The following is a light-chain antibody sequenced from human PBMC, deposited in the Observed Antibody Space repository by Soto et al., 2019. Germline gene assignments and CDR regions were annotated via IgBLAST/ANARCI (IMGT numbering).Light chain of an antibody. CDR1: QSVTIGY. J-gene: IGKJ4*01. V-gene: IGKV3D-20*02. Sequence: SQSPGTLSLSTGERATLSCRASQSVTIGYLAWFQQKPGQAPRLLIYGARTRATGVPDRFSASGSGTDFTLTISSLEPEDFAVYYCQQRSNWRGTFGGGTKVAIK. CDR3: QQRSNWRGT. CDR2: GAR.